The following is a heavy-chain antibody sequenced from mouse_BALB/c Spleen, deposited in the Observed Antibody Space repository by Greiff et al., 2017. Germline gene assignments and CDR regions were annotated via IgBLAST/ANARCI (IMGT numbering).Heavy chain of an antibody. CDR2: IDPANGNT. J-gene: IGHJ3*01. D-gene: IGHD2-3*01. CDR1: GFNIKDTY. Sequence: VQLQQSGAELVKPGASVKLSCTASGFNIKDTYMHWVKQRPEQGLEWIGRIDPANGNTKYDPKFQGKATITADTSSNTAYLQLSSLTSEDTAVYYCARDDGYYAGFAYWGQGTLVTVSA. CDR3: ARDDGYYAGFAY. V-gene: IGHV14-3*02.